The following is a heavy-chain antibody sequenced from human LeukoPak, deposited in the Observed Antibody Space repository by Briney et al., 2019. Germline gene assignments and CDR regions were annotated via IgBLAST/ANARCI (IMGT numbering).Heavy chain of an antibody. CDR2: IYYSGST. CDR3: ASGVVVAATASFDP. J-gene: IGHJ5*02. Sequence: SETLSLTCTVSGGSLSSGSYYWGWVRQPPGTGLGWIGYIYYSGSTNYNPSLKSRVTISVDTSKNQFSLKLRSVTAADTAVYYCASGVVVAATASFDPWGQGTLVTVSS. D-gene: IGHD2-15*01. CDR1: GGSLSSGSYY. V-gene: IGHV4-61*01.